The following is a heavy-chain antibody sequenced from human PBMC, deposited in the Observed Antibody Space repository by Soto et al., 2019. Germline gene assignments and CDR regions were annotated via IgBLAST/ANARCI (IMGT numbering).Heavy chain of an antibody. J-gene: IGHJ5*02. D-gene: IGHD2-2*01. V-gene: IGHV1-69*01. CDR2: IIPIFRTP. CDR3: ARAEIHDQLLPPTGDP. Sequence: QVQLVQSGAEVKKPGSSVKVSCKASGDSFNKYAFSWVRQAPGQGLEWMGGIIPIFRTPSYAQKFQGRVTISADASTSTSYMELRSLTSEDTAVYYCARAEIHDQLLPPTGDPWGPGTLVTVSS. CDR1: GDSFNKYA.